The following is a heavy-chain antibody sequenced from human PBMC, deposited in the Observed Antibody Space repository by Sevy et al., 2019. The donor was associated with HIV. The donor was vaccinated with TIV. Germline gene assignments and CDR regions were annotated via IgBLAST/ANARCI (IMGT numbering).Heavy chain of an antibody. J-gene: IGHJ6*02. D-gene: IGHD3-10*01. CDR2: INWSSDSK. V-gene: IGHV3-9*01. CDR1: GFTFDDYA. CDR3: AKDIGAGDYYGMDV. Sequence: GGSLRLSCAASGFTFDDYAMHWVRQAPGKGLEWVSGINWSSDSKGYADSVKDRFTISRDNAENSLYLHMNSLRPEDTALYYCAKDIGAGDYYGMDVWGQGTTVTVSS.